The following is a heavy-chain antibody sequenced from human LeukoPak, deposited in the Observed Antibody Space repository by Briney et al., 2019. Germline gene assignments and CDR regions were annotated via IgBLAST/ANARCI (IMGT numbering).Heavy chain of an antibody. J-gene: IGHJ5*02. CDR2: ISSNGGST. CDR1: GFTFSSYA. CDR3: AKGLGYCSSTSCRPWFDP. V-gene: IGHV3-64*01. Sequence: GGSLRLSCAASGFTFSSYAMHWVRQAPGKGLEYVSAISSNGGSTYYANSVKGRFTISRDNSKNTLYLQMGSLRAEDTAVYYCAKGLGYCSSTSCRPWFDPWGQGTLVTVSS. D-gene: IGHD2-2*01.